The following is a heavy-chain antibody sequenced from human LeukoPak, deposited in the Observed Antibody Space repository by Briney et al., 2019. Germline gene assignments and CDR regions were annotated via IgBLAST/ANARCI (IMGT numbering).Heavy chain of an antibody. CDR1: GYTFTSYD. Sequence: ASVKVSCKASGYTFTSYDINWVRQATGQGLEWMGWMNPNSGNTGYAQKFQGRVTITRNTSISTAYMELSSLRSEDTAVYYCAREGRSGSSSYFDYWGQGTLVTVSS. J-gene: IGHJ4*02. CDR2: MNPNSGNT. V-gene: IGHV1-8*03. CDR3: AREGRSGSSSYFDY. D-gene: IGHD1-26*01.